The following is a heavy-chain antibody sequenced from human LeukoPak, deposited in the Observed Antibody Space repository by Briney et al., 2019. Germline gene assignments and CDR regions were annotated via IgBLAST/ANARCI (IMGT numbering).Heavy chain of an antibody. CDR1: GYTFTSYG. CDR2: ISAYNDNT. Sequence: ASVKVSCKASGYTFTSYGISWVRQAPGQGLEWMGWISAYNDNTNYAQKLQGRVTMTTDTSTSTAYTELRSLRSDDTAVYYCAKDPRADCSSTSCYVDYYYGMDVWGQGTTVTVSS. CDR3: AKDPRADCSSTSCYVDYYYGMDV. D-gene: IGHD2-2*01. V-gene: IGHV1-18*01. J-gene: IGHJ6*02.